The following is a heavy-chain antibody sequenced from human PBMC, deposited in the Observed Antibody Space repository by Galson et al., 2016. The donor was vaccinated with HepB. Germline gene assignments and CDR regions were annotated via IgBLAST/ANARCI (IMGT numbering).Heavy chain of an antibody. Sequence: SVKVSCKASGGTFSSYAISWVRQAPGQGLEWMGVIIPIFGTANYAQKFQGRVTITADESTSTAYMEVTSLRSEDTAVYYCAREYSSRDLSNWFDPWGQGTLVTVSS. J-gene: IGHJ5*02. CDR1: GGTFSSYA. CDR2: IIPIFGTA. D-gene: IGHD6-13*01. CDR3: AREYSSRDLSNWFDP. V-gene: IGHV1-69*13.